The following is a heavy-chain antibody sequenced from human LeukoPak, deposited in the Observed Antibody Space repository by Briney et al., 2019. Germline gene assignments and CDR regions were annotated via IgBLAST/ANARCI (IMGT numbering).Heavy chain of an antibody. Sequence: GGSLRLSRAASGFTFSSYAMSWVRQAPGKGLEWVSAISGSGGSTYYADSVKGRFTISRDNSKNTLYLQMNSLRAEDTAVYYCAKDEGLDRTKTSSFDYWGQGTLVTVSS. CDR1: GFTFSSYA. D-gene: IGHD1-1*01. J-gene: IGHJ4*02. V-gene: IGHV3-23*01. CDR2: ISGSGGST. CDR3: AKDEGLDRTKTSSFDY.